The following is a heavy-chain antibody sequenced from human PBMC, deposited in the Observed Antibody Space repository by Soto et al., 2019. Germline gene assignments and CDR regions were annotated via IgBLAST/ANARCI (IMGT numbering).Heavy chain of an antibody. CDR1: GFSLSTVGEG. D-gene: IGHD3-16*02. CDR2: IYWDDEK. J-gene: IGHJ5*02. CDR3: AHRGPWGSYRQGRFDP. Sequence: QITLKESGPTLVKPTQTLTLTCTVSGFSLSTVGEGVGWIRQSPGKALEWLALIYWDDEKRYSPSLESRLTITKDTAKNQVVLTMTNMDPVDTATYYCAHRGPWGSYRQGRFDPWGQGTLVTVSS. V-gene: IGHV2-5*02.